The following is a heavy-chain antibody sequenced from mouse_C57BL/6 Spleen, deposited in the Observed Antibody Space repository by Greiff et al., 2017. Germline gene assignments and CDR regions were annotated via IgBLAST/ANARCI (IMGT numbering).Heavy chain of an antibody. Sequence: QVQLQQSGAELVKPGASVKVSCKASGYTFTSYWMHWVKQRPGQGLEWIGRIHPSDSDTNYNQKFKGKATLTVDKSSSTAYMQLSSLTSEDSAVYYCASLYYYGSVWYFDVWGTGTTVTVSS. V-gene: IGHV1-74*01. J-gene: IGHJ1*03. CDR3: ASLYYYGSVWYFDV. D-gene: IGHD1-1*01. CDR2: IHPSDSDT. CDR1: GYTFTSYW.